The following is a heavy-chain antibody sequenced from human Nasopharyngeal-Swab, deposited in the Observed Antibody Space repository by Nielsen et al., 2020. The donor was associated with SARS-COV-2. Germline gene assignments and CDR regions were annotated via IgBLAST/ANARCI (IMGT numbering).Heavy chain of an antibody. D-gene: IGHD1-26*01. J-gene: IGHJ4*02. CDR2: FDPEDGET. Sequence: ASVKVSCKVSGYTLAELSMHWVRQAPGNGLEWMGGFDPEDGETVYAQKFQGRVTMIEDTSTDTAYMELSSLRSEDTAVYYCATGNTWSYWIDYWGQGTLVTVSS. CDR3: ATGNTWSYWIDY. V-gene: IGHV1-24*01. CDR1: GYTLAELS.